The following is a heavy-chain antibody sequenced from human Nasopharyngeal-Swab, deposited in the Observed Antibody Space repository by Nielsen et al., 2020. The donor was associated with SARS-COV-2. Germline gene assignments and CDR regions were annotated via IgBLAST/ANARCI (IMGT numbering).Heavy chain of an antibody. J-gene: IGHJ6*03. CDR3: ARARRTDIVVVPAAPRGYYMDV. D-gene: IGHD2-2*01. CDR2: TYYRSKWYN. Sequence: SQTLSLTRAISGDSVSSNSAAWNWIRQSPSRGLEWLGRTYYRSKWYNDYAVSVKSRITINPDTSKNQFSLQLNSVTPEDTAVYYCARARRTDIVVVPAAPRGYYMDVWGKGTTVTVSS. CDR1: GDSVSSNSAA. V-gene: IGHV6-1*01.